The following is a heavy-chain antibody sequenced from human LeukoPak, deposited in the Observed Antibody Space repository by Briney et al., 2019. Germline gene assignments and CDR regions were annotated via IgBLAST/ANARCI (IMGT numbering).Heavy chain of an antibody. V-gene: IGHV4-39*01. CDR3: AGHSPVATEAFDI. Sequence: PSETLSLTCTVSGGSMSSRTYYWGWIRQPPGKGLEWIGSLYYSGSTYDNPSLKSRVTISVDTSKNHLSLKLSSVTAADTAIYYCAGHSPVATEAFDIWGQGTMATVSS. D-gene: IGHD2-2*01. J-gene: IGHJ3*02. CDR2: LYYSGST. CDR1: GGSMSSRTYY.